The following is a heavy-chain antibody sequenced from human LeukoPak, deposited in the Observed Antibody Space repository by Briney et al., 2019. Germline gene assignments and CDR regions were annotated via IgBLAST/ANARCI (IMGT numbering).Heavy chain of an antibody. J-gene: IGHJ4*02. CDR2: IYYSGST. Sequence: SGTLSLSCTVSGGSISGYYWSWIRQPPGKGLEWIGFIYYSGSTYYNPSLKSRVTISVDTSKNQFSLKLSSVTAADTAVYYCARPGYWGQGTLVTVSS. CDR3: ARPGY. CDR1: GGSISGYY. V-gene: IGHV4-59*04. D-gene: IGHD1-14*01.